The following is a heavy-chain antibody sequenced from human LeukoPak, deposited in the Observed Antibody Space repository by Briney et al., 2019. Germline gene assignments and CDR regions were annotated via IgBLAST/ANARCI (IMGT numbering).Heavy chain of an antibody. CDR3: ARPRKSGSYYVDY. J-gene: IGHJ4*02. Sequence: PGGSLRLSCAASGFTFSSYSMNWVRQAPGKGLEWVSSISSSSSYIYYADSVKGRFTISRDNAKNSLYLQMNSLRAEDTAAYYCARPRKSGSYYVDYWGQGTLVTVSS. CDR2: ISSSSSYI. V-gene: IGHV3-21*01. D-gene: IGHD1-26*01. CDR1: GFTFSSYS.